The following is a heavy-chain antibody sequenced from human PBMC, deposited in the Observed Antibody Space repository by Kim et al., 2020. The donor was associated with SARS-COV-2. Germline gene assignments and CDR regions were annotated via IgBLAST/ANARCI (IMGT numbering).Heavy chain of an antibody. CDR3: VRYAWAQRGTDGFDY. J-gene: IGHJ4*02. CDR1: GFTFSSFW. V-gene: IGHV3-7*01. CDR2: IRQDGREI. D-gene: IGHD7-27*01. Sequence: GGSLRLSCAASGFTFSSFWMSWVRQAPGKGLEWVANIRQDGREIKYVDSVKGRFTISRDNAKNSLYLQMNSLRVEDRAVYYCVRYAWAQRGTDGFDYWGQGTLVTVTS.